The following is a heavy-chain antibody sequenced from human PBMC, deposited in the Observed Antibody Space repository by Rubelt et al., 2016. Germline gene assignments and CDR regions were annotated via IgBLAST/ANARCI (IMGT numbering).Heavy chain of an antibody. V-gene: IGHV1-2*04. CDR3: ARGSWFRGAFDI. CDR2: INPNSGGT. J-gene: IGHJ3*02. CDR1: GYTFTGYY. D-gene: IGHD6-13*01. Sequence: QVQLVQSGAEVKKPGASVKVSCKASGYTFTGYYMHWVRQAPGQGLEWVGRINPNSGGTNYARKFEGWVTMTRDTSIRTAYMERSRLRSDDTAVYYCARGSWFRGAFDIWGQGTMVTVSS.